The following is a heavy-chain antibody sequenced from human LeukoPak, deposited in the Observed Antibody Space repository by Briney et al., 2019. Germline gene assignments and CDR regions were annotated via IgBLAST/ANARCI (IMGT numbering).Heavy chain of an antibody. Sequence: SETLSLTCTVSGGSISSYYWSWIRQPPGKGLEWIGYIYYSGSTNYNPSLKSRVTISVDTSKNQFSLKLSSVTAADTAVYYCARVPLRRYFDYWGQGTLVTVSS. V-gene: IGHV4-59*01. J-gene: IGHJ4*02. CDR1: GGSISSYY. CDR2: IYYSGST. CDR3: ARVPLRRYFDY.